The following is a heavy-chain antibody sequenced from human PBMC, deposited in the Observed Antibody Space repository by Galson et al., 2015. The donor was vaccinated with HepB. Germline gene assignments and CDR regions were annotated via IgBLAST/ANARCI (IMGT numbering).Heavy chain of an antibody. D-gene: IGHD3-10*01. V-gene: IGHV1-24*01. J-gene: IGHJ3*02. CDR1: GYTLTEFS. CDR2: FDPEDGDT. Sequence: SVKVSCKASGYTLTEFSMHWVRQAPGKGLESMGGFDPEDGDTIYAQKLQGRVTMTTDTSTSTAYMELRSLRSDDTAVYYCARSAGPSTMVRGFKPATACDIWCPGRMGTASP. CDR3: ARSAGPSTMVRGFKPATACDI.